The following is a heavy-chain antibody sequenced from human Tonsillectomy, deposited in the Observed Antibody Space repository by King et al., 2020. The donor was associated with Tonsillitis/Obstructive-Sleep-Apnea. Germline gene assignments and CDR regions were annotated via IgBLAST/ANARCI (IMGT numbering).Heavy chain of an antibody. CDR2: IYYSGGT. CDR1: GGSISSYY. CDR3: ARERDDAFDI. J-gene: IGHJ3*02. Sequence: QLQESGPGLVKPSETLSLTCTVSGGSISSYYWSWIRQPPGKGLEWIGYIYYSGGTKYNPSLKSRVTISVDTSKNQFSLKLSSVTAADTAVYFCARERDDAFDIWGQGTIVTVSS. V-gene: IGHV4-59*01.